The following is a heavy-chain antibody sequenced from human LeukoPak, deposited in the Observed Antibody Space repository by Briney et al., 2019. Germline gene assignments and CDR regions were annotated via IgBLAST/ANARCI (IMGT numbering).Heavy chain of an antibody. CDR1: GYTFTSYD. CDR2: INPNSGGT. Sequence: ASVKVSCKASGYTFTSYDINWVRQATGQGLEWMGWINPNSGGTNYAQKFQGRVTMTRDTSISTAYMELSRLRSDDTAVYYCASGGGVGGSSPFDYWGQGTLVTVSS. CDR3: ASGGGVGGSSPFDY. J-gene: IGHJ4*02. V-gene: IGHV1-2*02. D-gene: IGHD6-6*01.